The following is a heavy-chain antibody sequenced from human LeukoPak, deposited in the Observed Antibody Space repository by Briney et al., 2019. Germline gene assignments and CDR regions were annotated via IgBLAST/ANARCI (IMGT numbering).Heavy chain of an antibody. CDR3: ARGSRRVAPYYDILTGYPEDY. J-gene: IGHJ4*02. CDR2: IGTAGDT. D-gene: IGHD3-9*01. CDR1: GFTFSSYA. Sequence: GGSLRLSCAASGFTFSSYAMSWVRQAPGKGLEWVSAIGTAGDTYYPGSVKGRFTISRENAKNSLYLQMNSLRAEDTAVYYCARGSRRVAPYYDILTGYPEDYWGQGTLVTVSS. V-gene: IGHV3-13*01.